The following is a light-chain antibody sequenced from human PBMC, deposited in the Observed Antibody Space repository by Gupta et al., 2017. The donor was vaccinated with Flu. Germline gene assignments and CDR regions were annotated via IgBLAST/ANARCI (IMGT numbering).Light chain of an antibody. V-gene: IGLV2-8*01. J-gene: IGLJ3*02. CDR2: EVS. CDR1: SSDGGGYDY. Sequence: SVTISCNGTSSDGGGYDYVSWYQQHPGEVPKVMRDEVSKRPSGVPERVSGAKSGNTACLNGSGLQAEDEAEYDCSSYEGKKNGVFGGGTKVTVL. CDR3: SSYEGKKNGV.